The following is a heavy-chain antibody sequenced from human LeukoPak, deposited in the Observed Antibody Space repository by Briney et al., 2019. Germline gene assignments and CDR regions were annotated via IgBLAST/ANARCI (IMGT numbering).Heavy chain of an antibody. CDR3: TRVQKRYCSSTSCSNFDY. D-gene: IGHD2-2*01. V-gene: IGHV3-49*04. Sequence: GGTLRLSCTASGFTFGDYAMSWVRPAPGKGLEWVGFIRSKAYGGTTEYAASVTGRFTISRDDSNSIAYLQMNSLKTEDTAVYYCTRVQKRYCSSTSCSNFDYWGQGTLVTVCS. CDR2: IRSKAYGGTT. J-gene: IGHJ4*02. CDR1: GFTFGDYA.